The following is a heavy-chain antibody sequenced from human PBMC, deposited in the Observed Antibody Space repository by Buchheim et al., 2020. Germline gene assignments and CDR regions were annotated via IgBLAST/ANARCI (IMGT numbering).Heavy chain of an antibody. Sequence: QVQLVESGGGLVKPGGSLRLSCAASGFTFSDYYMSWIRQAPGKGLEWVSYISSSGSTIYYADSVKGRFTISRDNAKKPLYLQMNSLRAEDTAVYYCARDGAGGMATIPGMVPIVPAYWGQGTL. CDR2: ISSSGSTI. J-gene: IGHJ4*02. V-gene: IGHV3-11*01. D-gene: IGHD5-24*01. CDR3: ARDGAGGMATIPGMVPIVPAY. CDR1: GFTFSDYY.